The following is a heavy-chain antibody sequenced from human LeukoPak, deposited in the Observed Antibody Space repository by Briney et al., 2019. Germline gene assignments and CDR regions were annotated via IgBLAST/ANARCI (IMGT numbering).Heavy chain of an antibody. J-gene: IGHJ4*02. CDR3: ARQTGSGLFILP. D-gene: IGHD3/OR15-3a*01. CDR2: IYYSGNT. Sequence: SETLSLTCTVSGDSISTSNSYWGWIRQPPGKGLEWIGSIYYSGNTYYNASLKSRVTISVDTSKNQFSLKFTSVTAADTAVYYCARQTGSGLFILPGGQGTLVTVAS. V-gene: IGHV4-39*01. CDR1: GDSISTSNSY.